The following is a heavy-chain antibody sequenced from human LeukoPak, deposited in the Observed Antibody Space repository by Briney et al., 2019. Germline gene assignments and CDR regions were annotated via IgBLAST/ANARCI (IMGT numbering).Heavy chain of an antibody. Sequence: PSETLSLTCTVSGASMSSYYWSWIRQPPGKGLEWIGYIYYSGSTNYNPSLKSRVTISVDTSKNQFSLKLSSVTAADTAVYYCAREGDYDILTGYPGGWFDPWGQGTLVTVSS. D-gene: IGHD3-9*01. V-gene: IGHV4-59*01. CDR3: AREGDYDILTGYPGGWFDP. J-gene: IGHJ5*02. CDR1: GASMSSYY. CDR2: IYYSGST.